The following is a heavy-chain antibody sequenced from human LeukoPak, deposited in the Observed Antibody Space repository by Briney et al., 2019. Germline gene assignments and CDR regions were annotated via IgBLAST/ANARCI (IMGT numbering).Heavy chain of an antibody. Sequence: GGSLRLSCAASGLKFSGYWMTWVRHTPGKGLEWVANIKQDGDDKYYADSVRGRFTISRDNVRNSLYLQMNSLRADDTGIYYCARDQTLVAIGASGYWGQGTLVTVSS. CDR1: GLKFSGYW. V-gene: IGHV3-7*01. D-gene: IGHD2-15*01. CDR2: IKQDGDDK. J-gene: IGHJ4*02. CDR3: ARDQTLVAIGASGY.